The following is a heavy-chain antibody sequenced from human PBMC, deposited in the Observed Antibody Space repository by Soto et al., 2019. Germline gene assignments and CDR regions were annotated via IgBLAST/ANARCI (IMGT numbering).Heavy chain of an antibody. D-gene: IGHD1-26*01. Sequence: SQTLSLTCAISGVSVSSSSVTWHWIRQSPSRGLEWLGRTYYRSKWYNDYAESVKSRITINPDTSKNQFSLHLNSVTPEDTAVYYCVRLIGNSWLDFWVQGTLVTVSS. V-gene: IGHV6-1*01. CDR1: GVSVSSSSVT. J-gene: IGHJ5*01. CDR2: TYYRSKWYN. CDR3: VRLIGNSWLDF.